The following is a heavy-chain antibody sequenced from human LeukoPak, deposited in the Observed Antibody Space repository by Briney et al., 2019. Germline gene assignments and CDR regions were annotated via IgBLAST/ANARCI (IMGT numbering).Heavy chain of an antibody. V-gene: IGHV1-69*05. CDR1: GGTFSSYA. Sequence: SVKVSCKASGGTFSSYAISWVRQAPGQGLEWMGGIIPIFGTANYAQKFQGRVTITTDESTSTAYMELSSLRSEDMAVYYCARVVPLAAGYDRAGYYFDYWGQGTLVTVSS. CDR2: IIPIFGTA. CDR3: ARVVPLAAGYDRAGYYFDY. D-gene: IGHD3-22*01. J-gene: IGHJ4*02.